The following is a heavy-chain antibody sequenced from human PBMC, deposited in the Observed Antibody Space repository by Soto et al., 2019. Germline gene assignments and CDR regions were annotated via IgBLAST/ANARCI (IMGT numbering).Heavy chain of an antibody. CDR2: ISGSGGST. J-gene: IGHJ4*02. CDR1: GFTFSSYA. CDR3: AREYYYDSSGRPPFDY. D-gene: IGHD3-22*01. Sequence: GGSLRLSCAASGFTFSSYAMSWVRQAPGKGLEWVSAISGSGGSTYYADSVKGRFTISRDNSKNTLYLQMNSLRAEDTAAYYCAREYYYDSSGRPPFDYWGQGTLVTVSS. V-gene: IGHV3-23*01.